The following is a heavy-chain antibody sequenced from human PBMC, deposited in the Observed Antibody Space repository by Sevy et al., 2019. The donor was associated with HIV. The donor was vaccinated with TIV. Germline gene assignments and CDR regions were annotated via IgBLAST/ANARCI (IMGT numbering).Heavy chain of an antibody. V-gene: IGHV3-21*01. D-gene: IGHD3-22*01. J-gene: IGHJ4*02. CDR2: ISSSSNHI. CDR3: ARQSNYYRNSGYYPYFDY. Sequence: GGSLRLSCAVSGFTLSSYSMNWVRQAPGKGLEWVSSISSSSNHIYYADSVKGRFTISRDNAKNSLYLQMNSLRAEDTAVYYCARQSNYYRNSGYYPYFDYWGQGTLVTVSS. CDR1: GFTLSSYS.